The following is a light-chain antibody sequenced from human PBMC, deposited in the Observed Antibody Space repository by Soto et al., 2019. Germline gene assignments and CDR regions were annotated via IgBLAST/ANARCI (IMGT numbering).Light chain of an antibody. Sequence: VMTQSPATLSVSPGERATLSCRASQSVNSKLAWYQQKPGQAPRLIIYDASIRATGIPARFSGSASGTEFTLTISSLQSEDFAVYYCQQYNNWPRTFGQGTKVEIK. CDR2: DAS. CDR1: QSVNSK. V-gene: IGKV3-15*01. J-gene: IGKJ1*01. CDR3: QQYNNWPRT.